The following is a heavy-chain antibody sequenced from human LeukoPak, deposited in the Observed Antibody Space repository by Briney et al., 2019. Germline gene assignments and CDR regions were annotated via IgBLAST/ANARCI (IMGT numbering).Heavy chain of an antibody. J-gene: IGHJ6*02. V-gene: IGHV4-61*08. CDR2: IYYSGST. CDR3: ARATLGYCSGGSCYSGPYQYYGMDV. Sequence: SETLSLTCTVSGGSISSGGYYWSWIRQHPGKGLEWIGYIYYSGSTNYNPSLKSRVTISVDTSKNQFSLKLSSVTAADTAVYYCARATLGYCSGGSCYSGPYQYYGMDVWGQGTTVTVSS. CDR1: GGSISSGGYY. D-gene: IGHD2-15*01.